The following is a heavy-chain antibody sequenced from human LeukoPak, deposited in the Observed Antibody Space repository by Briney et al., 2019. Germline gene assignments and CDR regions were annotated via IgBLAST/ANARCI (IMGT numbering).Heavy chain of an antibody. CDR1: GFTFCSYS. CDR3: ARPGVPLGVAGWGRPVDY. Sequence: GGSLRLSCAASGFTFCSYSMSWVRQAPGKGLEWVSYISRSAGNTYYADSVKGRFTISRDNAKNSLYLQMDSLRAEDTAVYYCARPGVPLGVAGWGRPVDYWGQGTLVTVSS. J-gene: IGHJ4*02. V-gene: IGHV3-21*01. D-gene: IGHD6-19*01. CDR2: ISRSAGNT.